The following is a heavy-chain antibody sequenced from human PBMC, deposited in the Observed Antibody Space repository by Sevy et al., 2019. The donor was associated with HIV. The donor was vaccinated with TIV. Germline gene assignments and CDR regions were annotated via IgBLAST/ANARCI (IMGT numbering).Heavy chain of an antibody. Sequence: GGSLRLSCAASGFTFSSYAMHWVRRAPGKGLEWVAVLSYDGSNKDYADSMKGRFTISRDNSKNTLYLQMNSLRAEDTAVYYCASASGSYPIDYWGQGTLVTVSS. CDR2: LSYDGSNK. CDR1: GFTFSSYA. J-gene: IGHJ4*02. D-gene: IGHD1-26*01. CDR3: ASASGSYPIDY. V-gene: IGHV3-30-3*01.